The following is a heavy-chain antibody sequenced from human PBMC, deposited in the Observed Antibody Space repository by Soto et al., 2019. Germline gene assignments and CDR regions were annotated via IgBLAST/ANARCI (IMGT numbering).Heavy chain of an antibody. D-gene: IGHD4-17*01. CDR3: ARTLYGDNVDY. CDR1: VYTFTSYD. J-gene: IGHJ4*02. V-gene: IGHV1-8*01. Sequence: QVQLVQSGAEVKKPGASEKVSCKDCVYTFTSYDINWLRQATGQGLEWMGWMNPNSGNTGYAQKFQGRVTMTRNTSRSTAYMELSSLRSEDTAVYYCARTLYGDNVDYWGQGTLVTVSS. CDR2: MNPNSGNT.